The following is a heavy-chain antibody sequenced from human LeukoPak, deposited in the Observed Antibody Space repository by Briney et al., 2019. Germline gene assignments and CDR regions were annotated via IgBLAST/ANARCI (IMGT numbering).Heavy chain of an antibody. Sequence: PSETLSLTCTVSGGSLSSSSYYWGWIRQPPGKGLEWIGSIYYSGSTYYNPSLKSRVTISVDTSKNQFSLKLSSVTAADTAVYYCGKGYSISYWGQGTLVTVSS. V-gene: IGHV4-39*07. CDR1: GGSLSSSSYY. CDR3: GKGYSISY. D-gene: IGHD3-3*02. J-gene: IGHJ4*02. CDR2: IYYSGST.